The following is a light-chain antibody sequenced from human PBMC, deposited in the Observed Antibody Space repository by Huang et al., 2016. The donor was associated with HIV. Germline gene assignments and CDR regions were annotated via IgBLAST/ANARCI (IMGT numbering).Light chain of an antibody. CDR3: QQRRAWPLT. CDR2: DAS. CDR1: QSVRSY. V-gene: IGKV3-11*01. Sequence: EIVLTQSPATLSLSPGERATLSCRASQSVRSYLAWYQQKPGQAPRLLIYDASNRATGIPARFSGSGSGTDFTLTISNLQSEDFAVYYCQQRRAWPLTFGGGTKVEI. J-gene: IGKJ4*01.